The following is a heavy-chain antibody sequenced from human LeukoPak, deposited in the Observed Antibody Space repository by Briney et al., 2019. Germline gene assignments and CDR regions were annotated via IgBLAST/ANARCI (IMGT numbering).Heavy chain of an antibody. V-gene: IGHV4-31*03. Sequence: SETLSLTCSVSGGSVSSPIFYWNWIRQHPGKGLEWIGYIYYTGDTFYNPSLKSRVTMSLDTSDNQFSLKLSSVTAADTAVYYCARLPRYTYCGTDCYSGLFDYWGQGALVTVSS. J-gene: IGHJ4*02. CDR1: GGSVSSPIFY. CDR2: IYYTGDT. D-gene: IGHD2-21*02. CDR3: ARLPRYTYCGTDCYSGLFDY.